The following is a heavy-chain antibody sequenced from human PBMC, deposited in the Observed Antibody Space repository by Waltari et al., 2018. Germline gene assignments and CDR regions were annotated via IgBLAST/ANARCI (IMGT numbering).Heavy chain of an antibody. D-gene: IGHD4-17*01. CDR3: AGGDDYGGNPRGAEYFQH. V-gene: IGHV1-69*13. J-gene: IGHJ1*01. CDR1: GGTFSSYA. Sequence: QVQLVQSGAEVKKPGSSVKVSCKASGGTFSSYAISWVRQAPGQGLEWMGRIIPIFGTANYAQKFQGRVTITADKSTSTAYRELSSLRSEDTAVYYCAGGDDYGGNPRGAEYFQHWGQGTLVTVSS. CDR2: IIPIFGTA.